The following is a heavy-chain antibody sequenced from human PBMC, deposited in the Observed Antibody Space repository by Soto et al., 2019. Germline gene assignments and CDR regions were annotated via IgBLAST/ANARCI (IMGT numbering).Heavy chain of an antibody. V-gene: IGHV4-38-2*02. CDR1: GFSISSGYY. CDR2: IYRSGNS. J-gene: IGHJ4*02. D-gene: IGHD1-1*01. CDR3: AREKVGTKLFDN. Sequence: PSETLSLTCDVSGFSISSGYYWSWVRQAPGKGLEWIGSIYRSGNSYHNPSLETRLILSVDTSKNQFSLKLASVTAADTAIYYCAREKVGTKLFDNWGQGTQVPVSS.